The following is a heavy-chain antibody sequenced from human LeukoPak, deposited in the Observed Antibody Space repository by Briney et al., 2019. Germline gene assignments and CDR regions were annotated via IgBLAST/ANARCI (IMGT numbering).Heavy chain of an antibody. CDR2: ISWNSGSI. CDR3: AKGSSTSCYRPVDY. Sequence: HPGGSLRLSCAASVFTFDDYAMHWVRQAPGKGLEWVSGISWNSGSIGYADSVKGRFTISRDNAKNSLYLQMNSLRAEDMALYYCAKGSSTSCYRPVDYRGQGTLVTVSS. D-gene: IGHD2-2*02. CDR1: VFTFDDYA. J-gene: IGHJ4*02. V-gene: IGHV3-9*03.